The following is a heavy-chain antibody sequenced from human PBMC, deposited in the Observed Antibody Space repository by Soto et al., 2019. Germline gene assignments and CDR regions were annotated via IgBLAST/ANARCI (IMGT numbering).Heavy chain of an antibody. CDR3: ARGVVVAATLFYYYYYMDV. J-gene: IGHJ6*03. CDR2: INHSGST. CDR1: GGSFSGYY. V-gene: IGHV4-34*01. Sequence: SETRSLTCAVYGGSFSGYYWSWIRQPPWKGLEWIGEINHSGSTNYNPSLKSRVTISVDTSKNQFSLKLSSVTAADTAVYYCARGVVVAATLFYYYYYMDVWGKGTTVTVSS. D-gene: IGHD2-15*01.